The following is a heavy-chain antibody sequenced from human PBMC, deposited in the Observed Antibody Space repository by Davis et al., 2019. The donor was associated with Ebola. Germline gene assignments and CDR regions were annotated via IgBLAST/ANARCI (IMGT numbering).Heavy chain of an antibody. CDR3: ARQETVEMATIGNSLYFDY. V-gene: IGHV3-23*01. CDR1: GFTFSSYA. CDR2: ISGSGGNT. J-gene: IGHJ4*02. Sequence: PGGSLRLSCAASGFTFSSYAMNWVRQAPGKGLEWVSGISGSGGNTYYADSVKGRFTISRDNSKNTLYLQMNSLRAEDTAVYYCARQETVEMATIGNSLYFDYWGQGTLVTVSS. D-gene: IGHD5-24*01.